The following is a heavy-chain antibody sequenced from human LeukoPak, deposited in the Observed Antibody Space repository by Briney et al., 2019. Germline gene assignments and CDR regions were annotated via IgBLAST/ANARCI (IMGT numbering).Heavy chain of an antibody. CDR2: ISSSGST. D-gene: IGHD5-18*01. J-gene: IGHJ5*02. CDR3: ARSLDTAMVQET. V-gene: IGHV4-61*02. CDR1: GDSISSGDYY. Sequence: PSETLSLTCTVSGDSISSGDYYWSWIRQPAGKGLEWIGRISSSGSTNYNPSLKSRVTISVDTSKNQFSLKLSSVTAADTAVYYCARSLDTAMVQETWGQGTLVTVSS.